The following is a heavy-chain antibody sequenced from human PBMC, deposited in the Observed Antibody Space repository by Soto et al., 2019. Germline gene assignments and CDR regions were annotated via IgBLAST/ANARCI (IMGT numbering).Heavy chain of an antibody. D-gene: IGHD3-10*01. CDR3: ATGFASITMVRGATWAQEYNWFDP. J-gene: IGHJ5*02. V-gene: IGHV1-24*01. Sequence: ASVKVSCKVSGYTLTELSMHWVRQAPGKGLEWMGGFDPEDGETIYAQKFQGRVTMTEDTSTDTAYMELSSLRSEDTAVYYCATGFASITMVRGATWAQEYNWFDPWGQGTLVTVSS. CDR1: GYTLTELS. CDR2: FDPEDGET.